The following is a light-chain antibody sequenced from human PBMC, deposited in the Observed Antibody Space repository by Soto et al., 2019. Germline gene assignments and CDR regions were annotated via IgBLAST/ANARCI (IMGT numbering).Light chain of an antibody. V-gene: IGLV1-40*01. CDR3: QSTESSVSGVV. CDR2: GNR. CDR1: SSNIGAGYD. Sequence: QSVLTQPPSVSGAPGQRVTISCTGSSSNIGAGYDVHWYQQLPGTAPKLLISGNRNRPPGVPDRFSGSKCGTSASLASTGPQAEEEADYDCQSTESSVSGVVFGGGTKVTVL. J-gene: IGLJ2*01.